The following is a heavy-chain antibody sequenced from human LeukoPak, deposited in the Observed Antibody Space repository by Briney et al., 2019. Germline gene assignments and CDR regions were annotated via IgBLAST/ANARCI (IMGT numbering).Heavy chain of an antibody. Sequence: GGSLRLSCAVSGFTFSSYLMHWVRQAPGKGLEWVALISYDGSNKKYPDSGKGRFTISRDNSKNTMYLQMNSLRAEDTAVYYCARDPNSWYFDYWGQGTLVTVSS. CDR1: GFTFSSYL. J-gene: IGHJ4*02. V-gene: IGHV3-30-3*01. CDR3: ARDPNSWYFDY. D-gene: IGHD6-13*01. CDR2: ISYDGSNK.